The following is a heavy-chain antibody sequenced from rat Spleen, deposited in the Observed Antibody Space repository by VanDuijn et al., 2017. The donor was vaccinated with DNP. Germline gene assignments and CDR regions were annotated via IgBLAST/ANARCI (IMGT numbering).Heavy chain of an antibody. CDR3: ARHVLPLRVWDY. J-gene: IGHJ2*01. CDR2: ISYDGGSS. V-gene: IGHV5-22*01. CDR1: GFTFSDYY. D-gene: IGHD1-4*01. Sequence: EVQLVESGGGLVQPGRSLKLSCAASGFTFSDYYMAWVRQAPTKGLEWVAYISYDGGSSYHVDSVKGRFTISRDIVKNILYLQMNSLRSEDMATYYCARHVLPLRVWDYWGQGVMVTVSS.